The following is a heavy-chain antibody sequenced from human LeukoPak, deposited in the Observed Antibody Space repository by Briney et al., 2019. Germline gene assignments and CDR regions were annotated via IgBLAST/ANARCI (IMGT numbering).Heavy chain of an antibody. J-gene: IGHJ4*02. Sequence: SETLSLTCAVYGGSFSGYYWSWIRQPPGKGLEWIGEINHSGSTNYNPSLKSRVTISVDKSKNQFSLKLSSVTAADTAVYYCARRSSSWYGLDYWGQGTLVTVSS. V-gene: IGHV4-34*01. D-gene: IGHD6-13*01. CDR1: GGSFSGYY. CDR3: ARRSSSWYGLDY. CDR2: INHSGST.